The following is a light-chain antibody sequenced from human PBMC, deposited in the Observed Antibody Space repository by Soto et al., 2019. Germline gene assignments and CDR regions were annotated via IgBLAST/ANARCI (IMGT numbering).Light chain of an antibody. Sequence: EIVLTQSPATLSLSPGERATLSCWASQSVANSLAWCQQKPGQAPRLLIFGASSRATGIPDRFSGSGSGTDFTLTISRLEPEDFAVYYCQQYGNSPLTFGGGTKVDIK. J-gene: IGKJ4*01. CDR1: QSVANS. V-gene: IGKV3-20*01. CDR2: GAS. CDR3: QQYGNSPLT.